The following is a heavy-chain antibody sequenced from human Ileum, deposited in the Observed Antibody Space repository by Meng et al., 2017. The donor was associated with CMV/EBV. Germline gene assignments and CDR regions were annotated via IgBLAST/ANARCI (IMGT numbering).Heavy chain of an antibody. D-gene: IGHD3-16*01. J-gene: IGHJ4*02. CDR3: ARGGSSLGSPIGY. Sequence: GESLKISCAASGFTFSNYDIHWVRQAPGKGLEWVALIRYNGNKKDYVDSVKGRFTISRDNSKNTLYLQMDSLRPEDTAVYYCARGGSSLGSPIGYWGQGTLVTVSS. CDR2: IRYNGNKK. CDR1: GFTFSNYD. V-gene: IGHV3-30*02.